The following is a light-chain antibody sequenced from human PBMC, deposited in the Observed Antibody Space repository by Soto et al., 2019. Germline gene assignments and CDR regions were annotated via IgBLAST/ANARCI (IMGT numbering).Light chain of an antibody. V-gene: IGKV4-1*01. J-gene: IGKJ1*01. CDR1: QSVLYSSNNKNY. Sequence: DIVMTQSPDSLAVSLGERATINCKSSQSVLYSSNNKNYLAWYQQKPGQSPKLLIYWASTRESGVPDRFSGSGSGTDFTFTISSLQAEDVAVYYCQQYYSTPRTFGQGTKVEIK. CDR3: QQYYSTPRT. CDR2: WAS.